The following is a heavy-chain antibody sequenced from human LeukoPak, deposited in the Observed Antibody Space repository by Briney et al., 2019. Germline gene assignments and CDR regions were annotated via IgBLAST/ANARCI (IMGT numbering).Heavy chain of an antibody. D-gene: IGHD6-13*01. CDR3: ASPPAVAAAVYY. CDR1: GGSISSYY. CDR2: IYYSGST. Sequence: SETLSLTCTVSGGSISSYYWSWIRQPPGKGLEWIGYIYYSGSTNYNPSLKSRVTISVDTSKNQFSLKLSSVAAADTAVYYCASPPAVAAAVYYWGQGTLVTVSS. J-gene: IGHJ4*02. V-gene: IGHV4-59*12.